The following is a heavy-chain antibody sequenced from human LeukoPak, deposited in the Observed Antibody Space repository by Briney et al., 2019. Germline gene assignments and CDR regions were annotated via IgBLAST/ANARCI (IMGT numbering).Heavy chain of an antibody. CDR2: IYHSGST. D-gene: IGHD2-2*02. V-gene: IGHV4-4*02. CDR3: ARVLEYCSSTSCYKYFDY. CDR1: GGSISSSNW. Sequence: SGTLSLTCAVSGGSISSSNWWSWVRQPPGKGLEWIGEIYHSGSTNYTPSLKSRVTISVDKSKNQFSLKLSSVTAADTAVYYCARVLEYCSSTSCYKYFDYWGQGTLVTVSS. J-gene: IGHJ4*02.